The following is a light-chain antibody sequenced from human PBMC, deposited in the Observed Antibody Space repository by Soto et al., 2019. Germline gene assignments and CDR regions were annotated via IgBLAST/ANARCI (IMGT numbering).Light chain of an antibody. CDR1: QNIRNL. V-gene: IGKV1-5*01. CDR3: QQYNTYAT. CDR2: DDS. Sequence: DIQLTQSPSTLSAAVGDSVTITCRASQNIRNLLAWYQQKPGKAPKPLIYDDSTLKTGVPSRFSGSGSGSEFNFTITGLQPDDFATYFRQQYNTYATFGQGTRLEIK. J-gene: IGKJ5*01.